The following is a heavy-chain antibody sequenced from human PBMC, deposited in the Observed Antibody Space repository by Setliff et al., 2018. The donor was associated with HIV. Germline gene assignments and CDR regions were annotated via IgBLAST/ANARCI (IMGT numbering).Heavy chain of an antibody. CDR3: ARDGYYDSSGYSAFDI. CDR1: GYTFTDYY. Sequence: ASVKVSCKASGYTFTDYYIHWVRQAPGQGLEWMGRINPNNGGTNYAQKFQGRVTMTRDTSISTAYMELSRLRSDDTAVYYCARDGYYDSSGYSAFDIWGQGNDGHRLL. J-gene: IGHJ3*02. V-gene: IGHV1-2*06. D-gene: IGHD3-22*01. CDR2: INPNNGGT.